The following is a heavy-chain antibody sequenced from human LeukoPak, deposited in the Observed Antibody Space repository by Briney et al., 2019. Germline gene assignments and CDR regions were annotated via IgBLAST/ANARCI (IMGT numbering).Heavy chain of an antibody. J-gene: IGHJ4*02. Sequence: GGSLRLSCTASGFTFSTYWMSWVRQAPGKGLEWVASTREDGSEKYYVDSVKGRFTISRDNAKNSLYLQMNSLRAEDTAVYYCARELAGHYYGSGSFLDYWGQGTLVTVSS. V-gene: IGHV3-7*01. CDR1: GFTFSTYW. CDR3: ARELAGHYYGSGSFLDY. D-gene: IGHD3-10*01. CDR2: TREDGSEK.